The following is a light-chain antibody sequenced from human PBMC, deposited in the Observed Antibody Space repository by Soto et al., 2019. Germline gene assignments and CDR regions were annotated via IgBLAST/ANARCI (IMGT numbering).Light chain of an antibody. Sequence: QSALAQPACVSLSPGQSITMSCTGTSSDVGGYDYVSWYQLHPGKAPKLMVFEVSNRPSGVSYRFSGSKSGNTASLTISGLQAEDEADYFCSSYSISTAYLFGTGTKVTVL. J-gene: IGLJ1*01. CDR1: SSDVGGYDY. CDR3: SSYSISTAYL. CDR2: EVS. V-gene: IGLV2-14*01.